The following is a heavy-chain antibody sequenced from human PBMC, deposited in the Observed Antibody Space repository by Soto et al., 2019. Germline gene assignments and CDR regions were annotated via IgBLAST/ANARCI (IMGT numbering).Heavy chain of an antibody. CDR3: ASGRGTYYYDSTGYWRFDY. CDR1: GGPFSSYA. D-gene: IGHD3-22*01. V-gene: IGHV1-69*01. Sequence: QVQLGQSGAEVKKPGSSVKVSCKASGGPFSSYAISWLRQAPGQGLEWMGGIIPVLGTANYAQKFQARVTITADDSTSTAYMELSSLRSEDTAVYYCASGRGTYYYDSTGYWRFDYWGQGTLVTVSS. CDR2: IIPVLGTA. J-gene: IGHJ4*02.